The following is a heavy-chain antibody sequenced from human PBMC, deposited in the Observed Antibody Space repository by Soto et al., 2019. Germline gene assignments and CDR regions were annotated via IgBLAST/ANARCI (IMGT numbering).Heavy chain of an antibody. Sequence: DVQLVESGGDLVQPGGSLRLSCAASGFSFSSYWMTWVRQAPGKGLEWVANIKQDGREKYYVASVKGRFTLSRDNGKNLLFLQMDSLTPDDTAVYYGAGDGVLNGAYNGWLDPWGQGTLVTVSS. CDR3: AGDGVLNGAYNGWLDP. D-gene: IGHD3-16*01. CDR2: IKQDGREK. J-gene: IGHJ5*02. V-gene: IGHV3-7*03. CDR1: GFSFSSYW.